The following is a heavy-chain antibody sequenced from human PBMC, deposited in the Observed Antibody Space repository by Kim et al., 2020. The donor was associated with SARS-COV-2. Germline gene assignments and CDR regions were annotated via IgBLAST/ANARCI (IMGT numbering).Heavy chain of an antibody. CDR1: GFTFSSYG. Sequence: GGSLRLSCAASGFTFSSYGMHWVRQAPGKGLEWVAVIWYDGRNKYYADSVKGRFTISRDNSKNTLSLQMTSLRAEDTAVYYCAREDTGDGSGGLDYWGQGTMVTVSS. V-gene: IGHV3-33*08. D-gene: IGHD3-22*01. CDR2: IWYDGRNK. CDR3: AREDTGDGSGGLDY. J-gene: IGHJ4*02.